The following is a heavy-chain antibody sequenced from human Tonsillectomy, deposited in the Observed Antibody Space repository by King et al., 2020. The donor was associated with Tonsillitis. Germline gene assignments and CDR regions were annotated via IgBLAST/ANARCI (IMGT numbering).Heavy chain of an antibody. CDR1: GFTFSSYA. CDR3: ASDFGVVVVAANYFDY. D-gene: IGHD2-15*01. Sequence: VQLVQSGGGVVQPGRSLRLSCAASGFTFSSYAMHWVRQAPGKGLEWVAVISYDRSNKYYADSVKGRFTISRDNSKNTLYLPMNSLRAEDTAVYYCASDFGVVVVAANYFDYWGQGTLVTVSS. CDR2: ISYDRSNK. J-gene: IGHJ4*02. V-gene: IGHV3-30*01.